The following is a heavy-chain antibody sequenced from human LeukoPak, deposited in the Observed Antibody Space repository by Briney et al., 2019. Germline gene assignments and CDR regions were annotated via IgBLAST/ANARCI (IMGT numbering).Heavy chain of an antibody. J-gene: IGHJ3*02. CDR1: GGSISSYY. CDR3: ARDGGVARRAFDI. D-gene: IGHD2-8*02. Sequence: SETLSLTCTVSGGSISSYYWSWVRQPAGKGLEWIGRIYTSGSTNYNPSLKNRVTISVDTSKNQFSLKLSSLTAADTAVYYCARDGGVARRAFDIWGQGTMVTVSS. V-gene: IGHV4-4*07. CDR2: IYTSGST.